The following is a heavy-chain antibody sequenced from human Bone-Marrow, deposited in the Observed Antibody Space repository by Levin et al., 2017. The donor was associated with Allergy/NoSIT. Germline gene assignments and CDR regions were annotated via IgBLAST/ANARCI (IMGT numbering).Heavy chain of an antibody. CDR1: GFDFHIYI. D-gene: IGHD1/OR15-1a*01. Sequence: GGSLRLSCEASGFDFHIYIMNWVRQAPGKGLEWLSSITTGSNYKYYIDSVRGRFVISRDNGRNSLYLQMNSLRAEDTAVYYCARSHPLTGTTHFSYQYGMDVWGQGTTVPVSS. V-gene: IGHV3-21*01. J-gene: IGHJ6*02. CDR3: ARSHPLTGTTHFSYQYGMDV. CDR2: ITTGSNYK.